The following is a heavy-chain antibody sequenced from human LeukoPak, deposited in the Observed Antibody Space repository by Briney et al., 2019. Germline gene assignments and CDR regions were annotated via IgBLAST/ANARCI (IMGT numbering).Heavy chain of an antibody. D-gene: IGHD3-10*01. CDR3: ARGFPMVRGFNWFDP. CDR1: GYSISTGYY. V-gene: IGHV4-38-2*02. Sequence: PSETLSLTCTVSGYSISTGYYWDWIRQPPGKGLEWIGTFYHGGSTNYNPSLKSRVTMSVDTSKNQFSLKLSSVTAADTAVYYCARGFPMVRGFNWFDPWGQGTLVTVSS. J-gene: IGHJ5*02. CDR2: FYHGGST.